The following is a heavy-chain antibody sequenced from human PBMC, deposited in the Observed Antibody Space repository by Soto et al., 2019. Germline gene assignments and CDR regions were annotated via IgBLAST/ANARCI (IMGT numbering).Heavy chain of an antibody. CDR3: ERHRQEPRYYYGMDV. V-gene: IGHV5-51*01. D-gene: IGHD1-1*01. CDR1: GYSFTSYW. J-gene: IGHJ6*02. CDR2: IYPGDSDT. Sequence: PGGSPKTPCNGSGYSFTSYWIGWVRQMPGQGLEWMGIIYPGDSDTRYSPSFQGQVTISADKSISTAYLQWSSLKASDTDMYYCERHRQEPRYYYGMDVWGQGTTVTVSS.